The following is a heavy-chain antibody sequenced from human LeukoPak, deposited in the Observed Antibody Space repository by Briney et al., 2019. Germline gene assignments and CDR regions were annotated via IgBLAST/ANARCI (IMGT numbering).Heavy chain of an antibody. CDR2: IKSKTDGGTT. J-gene: IGHJ4*02. CDR1: GFTFSNAW. Sequence: GGSLRLSCAASGFTFSNAWMSWVRQAPGKGLEWVGRIKSKTDGGTTDYAAPVKGRFTISRDDSKNTLYLQMNSLKTEDTAVYYCTTDPSMYLYSYGPDPLDYWGQGTLVTVSS. V-gene: IGHV3-15*01. D-gene: IGHD5-18*01. CDR3: TTDPSMYLYSYGPDPLDY.